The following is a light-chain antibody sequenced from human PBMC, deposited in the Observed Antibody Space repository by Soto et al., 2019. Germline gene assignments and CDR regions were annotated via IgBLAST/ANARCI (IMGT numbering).Light chain of an antibody. CDR2: DVS. CDR3: CSYAGTYNWV. Sequence: QSVLTQPRSVSGSPGQSVTISCTGTTSDVGGHNYVSWYQQNPGKAPQLIIYDVSVRPSGVPDRFSGSKSANTAFLTISGLQGEDDAYYYCCSYAGTYNWVFGGGTKLTVL. CDR1: TSDVGGHNY. V-gene: IGLV2-11*01. J-gene: IGLJ3*02.